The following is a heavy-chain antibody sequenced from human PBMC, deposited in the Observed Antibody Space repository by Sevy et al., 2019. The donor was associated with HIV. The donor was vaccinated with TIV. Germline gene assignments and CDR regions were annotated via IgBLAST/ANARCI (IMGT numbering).Heavy chain of an antibody. D-gene: IGHD6-13*01. CDR2: ISGSTIDT. V-gene: IGHV3-23*01. CDR3: AKDRTYSLSWYYIDH. Sequence: GGSLRLSCAASGFTFGNYAMNWVRQAPGKGLEWVSSISGSTIDTSYADSVKGRFTISRDKSQNPLYLEMNSLRPEDTAGYYCAKDRTYSLSWYYIDHWGQGTLVTVSS. J-gene: IGHJ4*02. CDR1: GFTFGNYA.